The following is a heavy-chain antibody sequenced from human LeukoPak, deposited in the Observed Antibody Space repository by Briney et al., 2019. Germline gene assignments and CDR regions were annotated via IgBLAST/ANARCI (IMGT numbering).Heavy chain of an antibody. J-gene: IGHJ5*02. Sequence: PGRSLRLSCAASGFTFSSYAMHWFRQAPGKGLEWVAVISYDGSNKYYADSVKGRFTISRDNSKNTLYLQMNSLRAEDTAVYYCARSYSVAAAAHNWFDPWGQGTLVTVSS. CDR3: ARSYSVAAAAHNWFDP. V-gene: IGHV3-30-3*01. CDR1: GFTFSSYA. CDR2: ISYDGSNK. D-gene: IGHD6-13*01.